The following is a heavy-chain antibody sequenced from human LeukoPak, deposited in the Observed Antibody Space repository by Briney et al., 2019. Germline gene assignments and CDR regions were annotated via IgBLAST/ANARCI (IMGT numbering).Heavy chain of an antibody. CDR2: IYYSGTT. D-gene: IGHD3-22*01. CDR3: AREPGPLYCYDSSGFDY. Sequence: SETLSLTCTVSGGSISSYYWSWIRQPPGKGLEWIGYIYYSGTTNYNPSLKSRVTISVDTSKNQFSLKLSSVTAADTAVYYCAREPGPLYCYDSSGFDYWGQGTLVTVSS. CDR1: GGSISSYY. J-gene: IGHJ4*02. V-gene: IGHV4-59*01.